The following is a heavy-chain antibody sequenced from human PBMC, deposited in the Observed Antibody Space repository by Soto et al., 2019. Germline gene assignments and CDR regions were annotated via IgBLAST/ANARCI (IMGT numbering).Heavy chain of an antibody. J-gene: IGHJ4*02. CDR1: GFRFSSYA. D-gene: IGHD2-2*02. Sequence: GGSLRLSCVVSGFRFSSYAMSWVRQAPGKALEWVSAISARGDTSYYQDSVKGRFTISRDNSKNTLYLQMNSLRTEDTAVYYCAKALRDIVVVPAAIGTDYWGQGTLVTVS. CDR2: ISARGDTS. V-gene: IGHV3-23*01. CDR3: AKALRDIVVVPAAIGTDY.